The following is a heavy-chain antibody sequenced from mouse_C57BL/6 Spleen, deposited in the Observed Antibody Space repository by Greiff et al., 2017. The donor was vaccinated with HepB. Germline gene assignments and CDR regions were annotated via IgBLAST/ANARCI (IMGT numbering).Heavy chain of an antibody. D-gene: IGHD1-1*01. CDR3: ARLYYYGSYFDY. CDR2: INYDGSST. Sequence: EVQLQESEGGLVQPGSSMKLSCTASGFTFSDYYMAWVRQVPEKGLEWVANINYDGSSTYYLDSLKSRFIISRDNAKNILYLQMSSLKSEDTATYYCARLYYYGSYFDYWGQGTTLTVSS. J-gene: IGHJ2*01. V-gene: IGHV5-16*01. CDR1: GFTFSDYY.